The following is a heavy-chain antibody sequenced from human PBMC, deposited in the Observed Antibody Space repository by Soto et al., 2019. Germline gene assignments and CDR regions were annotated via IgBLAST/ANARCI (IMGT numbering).Heavy chain of an antibody. J-gene: IGHJ4*02. CDR2: ITSDGTST. CDR1: GFTFSRQW. V-gene: IGHV3-74*01. Sequence: PGGSLRLSCAASGFTFSRQWMHWVRQVPGKGLVWVSRITSDGTSTSYADSVKGRFTISRDNAKNTLYLQMNSLRAEDTAVYYCATLKLIVGATAAFDYWGQGTLVTVSS. D-gene: IGHD1-26*01. CDR3: ATLKLIVGATAAFDY.